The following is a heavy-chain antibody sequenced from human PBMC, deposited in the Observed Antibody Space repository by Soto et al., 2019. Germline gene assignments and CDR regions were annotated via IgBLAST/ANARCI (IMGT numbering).Heavy chain of an antibody. CDR2: VHISGHS. D-gene: IGHD1-1*01. J-gene: IGHJ5*01. V-gene: IGHV4-4*02. CDR1: GGSVSAPDW. Sequence: PSETLSLTCTVSGGSVSAPDWWNWVRQSPDKGLEWIAEVHISGHSNYNPSLRSRVSVSIDSSKNQFYLNLNSVTAADTAIYYCARVRQGCSANNCYFDPWGQGTHVTVSS. CDR3: ARVRQGCSANNCYFDP.